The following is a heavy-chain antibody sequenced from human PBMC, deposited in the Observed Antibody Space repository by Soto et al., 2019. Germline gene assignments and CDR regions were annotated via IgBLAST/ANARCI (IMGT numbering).Heavy chain of an antibody. V-gene: IGHV3-74*01. CDR2: INTDGSDT. Sequence: EVQLVESGGGLAQPGGSLRLSCAASGFIFSSDWMHWVRQAPGKVLVWVSRINTDGSDTSYADSVKGRFTISRDNARNTVYLQMNSLRDEDTAVYDCARDRRGSLHYFAYWGQGSMVAVSS. CDR3: ARDRRGSLHYFAY. D-gene: IGHD1-26*01. CDR1: GFIFSSDW. J-gene: IGHJ4*02.